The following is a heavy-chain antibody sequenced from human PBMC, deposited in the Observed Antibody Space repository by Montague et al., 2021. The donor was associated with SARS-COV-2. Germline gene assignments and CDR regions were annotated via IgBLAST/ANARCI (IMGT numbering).Heavy chain of an antibody. CDR2: IYFTGKT. V-gene: IGHV4-39*02. CDR3: ARWVLNNAFDT. J-gene: IGHJ3*02. Sequence: SETLSLTCSVSGDSISRSHYFWAWIRQPPGMGLEWIGGIYFTGKTYYHPSLMSRVTISIDTSKNHFSLRLSSVTAADSAVFYCARWVLNNAFDTWGLGTMITISS. CDR1: GDSISRSHYF. D-gene: IGHD2-8*01.